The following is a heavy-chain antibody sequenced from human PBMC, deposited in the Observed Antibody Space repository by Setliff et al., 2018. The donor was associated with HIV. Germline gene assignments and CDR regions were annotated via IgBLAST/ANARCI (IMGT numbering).Heavy chain of an antibody. CDR1: GGSFSGYY. Sequence: PSETLSLTCAVYGGSFSGYYWSWIRQPPGKGLEWIGEINHSGSTNYNPSLKSRVTISVDTSKKQFSLTSEDTAMYFCAWGTQRPIDSWGQGTLVTVSS. D-gene: IGHD3-16*01. J-gene: IGHJ4*02. V-gene: IGHV4-34*01. CDR2: INHSGST. CDR3: RPIDS.